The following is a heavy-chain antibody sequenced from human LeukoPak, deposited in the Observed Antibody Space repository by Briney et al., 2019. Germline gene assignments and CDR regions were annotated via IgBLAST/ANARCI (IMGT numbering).Heavy chain of an antibody. V-gene: IGHV3-23*01. Sequence: GGSLRLSCAASGFSLSDYVVNWVRQAPGKGPEWVSVVSSTGGSTFYAESVKGRLIVSRDNSRNMVYLQMNSLRVDDTAVYYCARARPWFAELDYWGPGTLVTVSS. CDR1: GFSLSDYV. CDR3: ARARPWFAELDY. J-gene: IGHJ4*02. D-gene: IGHD3-10*01. CDR2: VSSTGGST.